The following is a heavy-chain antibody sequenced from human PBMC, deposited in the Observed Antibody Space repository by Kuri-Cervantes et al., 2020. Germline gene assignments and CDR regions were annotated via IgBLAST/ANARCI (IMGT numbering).Heavy chain of an antibody. CDR2: INHSGST. D-gene: IGHD6-13*01. CDR1: GGSFGVYY. V-gene: IGHV4-34*01. CDR3: ARDYSRSWSRAPFDY. J-gene: IGHJ4*02. Sequence: SQTLSLTCAVYGGSFGVYYWSWIRQPPGKGLEWIGEINHSGSTNYNPSLKIRVTISVDMSKNQFPLKLSSVTAADTAVYYCARDYSRSWSRAPFDYWGQGTLVTVSS.